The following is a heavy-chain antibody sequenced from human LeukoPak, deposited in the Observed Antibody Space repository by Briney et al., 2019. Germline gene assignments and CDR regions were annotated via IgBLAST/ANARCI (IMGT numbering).Heavy chain of an antibody. CDR1: GFTFSSYG. V-gene: IGHV3-15*01. Sequence: GGSLRLSCAASGFTFSSYGMSWVRQAPGKGLEWVGRIKSKTDGGSTDYAAPVKGRFTISRDDSKNTLYLQMNSLKTEDTAVYYCTTAGDYGDQYYFDYWGQGTLVTVSS. CDR3: TTAGDYGDQYYFDY. CDR2: IKSKTDGGST. J-gene: IGHJ4*02. D-gene: IGHD4-17*01.